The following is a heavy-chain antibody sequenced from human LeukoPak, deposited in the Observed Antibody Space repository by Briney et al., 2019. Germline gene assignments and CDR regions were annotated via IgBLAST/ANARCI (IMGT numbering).Heavy chain of an antibody. J-gene: IGHJ4*02. CDR2: IKSKVDGGTT. V-gene: IGHV3-15*07. CDR3: TKDPPLTGGVYSAH. CDR1: GFTFSSYS. Sequence: AGGSLRLSCAASGFTFSSYSMNWVRQTPGKGLEWVGLIKSKVDGGTTDYAAPVKGRFTISRDDSENTLYLQMSSLKIEDTAIYYCTKDPPLTGGVYSAHWGPGTLVTVSS. D-gene: IGHD7-27*01.